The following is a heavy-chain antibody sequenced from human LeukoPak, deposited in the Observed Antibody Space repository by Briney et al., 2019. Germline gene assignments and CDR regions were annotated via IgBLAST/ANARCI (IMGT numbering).Heavy chain of an antibody. Sequence: QSSETLSLTCAVYGGSFSGYYWSWIRQPPGKGLEWIGEINHSGSTNYNPSLKSRVTISVDTSKNQFSLKLSSVTAADTAVYYCASRPTTPYPVYYFDYWGQGTLVTVSS. CDR3: ASRPTTPYPVYYFDY. CDR1: GGSFSGYY. J-gene: IGHJ4*02. D-gene: IGHD4-17*01. CDR2: INHSGST. V-gene: IGHV4-34*01.